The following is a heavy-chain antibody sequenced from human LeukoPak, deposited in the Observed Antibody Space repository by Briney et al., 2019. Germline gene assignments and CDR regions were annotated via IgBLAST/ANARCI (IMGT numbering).Heavy chain of an antibody. J-gene: IGHJ3*02. D-gene: IGHD6-13*01. CDR2: IIPIFGTA. CDR3: ARFEAIAAAGTEFDAFDI. Sequence: ASVKVSCKASGGTFSSYAISWVRQAPGQGLEWMGGIIPIFGTANYAQKFQGRVTITADESTSTAYMELSSLRSEDTAVYYCARFEAIAAAGTEFDAFDIWGQGTMVTVSS. V-gene: IGHV1-69*13. CDR1: GGTFSSYA.